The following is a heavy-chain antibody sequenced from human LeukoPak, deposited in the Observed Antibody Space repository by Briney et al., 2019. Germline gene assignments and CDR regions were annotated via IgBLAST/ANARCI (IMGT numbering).Heavy chain of an antibody. CDR2: ISRSSSYI. D-gene: IGHD3-16*01. CDR3: ARDFHDYFP. V-gene: IGHV3-21*01. Sequence: PGGALSLSCAASGFPFSSYSMKWGRPAPGEGLEWVSSISRSSSYIYYADSVKGRFTISRDNAKNSLYLQMNSLRAEDTAVYYCARDFHDYFPWGQGTLVTVSS. J-gene: IGHJ5*02. CDR1: GFPFSSYS.